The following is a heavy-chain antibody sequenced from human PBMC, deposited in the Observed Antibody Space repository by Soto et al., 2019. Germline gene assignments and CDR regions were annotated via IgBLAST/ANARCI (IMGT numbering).Heavy chain of an antibody. CDR1: GYTFTSYG. J-gene: IGHJ4*02. Sequence: QVQLVQTGAEVKKPGASVKVSCKASGYTFTSYGISWVRQAPGQGLEWMGWISVYNGNTNDAQKLQGRVTMTTDTSTSTAYMELRSLRSDDTAVYYCASGWFGEFVYYFDYWGQGTLVTVSS. CDR3: ASGWFGEFVYYFDY. CDR2: ISVYNGNT. D-gene: IGHD3-10*01. V-gene: IGHV1-18*01.